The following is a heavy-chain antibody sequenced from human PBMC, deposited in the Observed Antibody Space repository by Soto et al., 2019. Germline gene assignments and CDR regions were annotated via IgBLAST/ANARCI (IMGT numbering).Heavy chain of an antibody. J-gene: IGHJ4*02. CDR2: IHYSGST. CDR3: ARHEGNGNVWPLDY. D-gene: IGHD2-8*01. CDR1: GGSISSGGYS. V-gene: IGHV4-30-2*03. Sequence: SETLSLTCAVSGGSISSGGYSWSWIRQPPGKGLEWIGYIHYSGSTYYMPSLRSRVTLSVDTSKNQFSLRLTSVTAEDTAVYYCARHEGNGNVWPLDYWGQGILVTVSS.